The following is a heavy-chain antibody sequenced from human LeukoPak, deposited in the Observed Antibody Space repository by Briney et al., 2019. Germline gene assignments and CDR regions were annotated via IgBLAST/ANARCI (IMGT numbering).Heavy chain of an antibody. Sequence: PSGTLSLTCAVSGGSISSSNWWTWVRQPPGKGLEWIGEIYHTGSTNYNPSLKSRVTISVDKSKSQFSLKLSSVTAADTAVYYCARIAVGVVTSGFDYWGQGTLVTVSS. CDR2: IYHTGST. CDR3: ARIAVGVVTSGFDY. D-gene: IGHD2-21*01. CDR1: GGSISSSNW. J-gene: IGHJ4*02. V-gene: IGHV4-4*02.